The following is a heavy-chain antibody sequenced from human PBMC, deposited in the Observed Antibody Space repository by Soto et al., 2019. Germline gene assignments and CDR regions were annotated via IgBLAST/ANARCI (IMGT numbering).Heavy chain of an antibody. CDR3: ARLSGRGQGFDY. CDR1: GYTFTSYY. CDR2: INPGGGST. J-gene: IGHJ4*02. V-gene: IGHV1-46*03. Sequence: QVQLVQSGAEVKKPGASVEVSGKASGYTFTSYYRHWVRQAPGPGLEWMGMINPGGGSTSFAQRFQGRVTMTRDTSTSTVYMERSSLRSEDTAVYYCARLSGRGQGFDYWGQGTLVAVSS. D-gene: IGHD2-15*01.